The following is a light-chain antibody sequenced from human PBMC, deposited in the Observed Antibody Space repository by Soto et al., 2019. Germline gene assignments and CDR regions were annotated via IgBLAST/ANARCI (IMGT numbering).Light chain of an antibody. Sequence: PVTLSLSPGERATLSCRASQRVSSYLAWYQQKPGQAPRLLIYDASKRATGIPARFSGSGSGTDFTLTISSLEPEDFAVYYCQQRSKWPSTFGGGTKVEIK. V-gene: IGKV3-11*01. CDR2: DAS. CDR1: QRVSSY. J-gene: IGKJ4*01. CDR3: QQRSKWPST.